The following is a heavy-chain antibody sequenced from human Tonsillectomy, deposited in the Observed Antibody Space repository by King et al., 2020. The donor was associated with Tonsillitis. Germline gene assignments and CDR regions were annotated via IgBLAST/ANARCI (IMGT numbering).Heavy chain of an antibody. CDR3: ARDEAPISDIVIAPAAKDV. V-gene: IGHV3-48*01. CDR1: GFTFSIYS. J-gene: IGHJ6*04. CDR2: ISSSSSTI. Sequence: VQLVESGGGLVQPGGSLRLSCAASGFTFSIYSMNWVRQAPGKGLEWVSYISSSSSTIFYADSVKGRFTISRDNAKNSLYLQMNSLRADDTAVYYCARDEAPISDIVIAPAAKDVWGKGTTVTVSS. D-gene: IGHD2-2*01.